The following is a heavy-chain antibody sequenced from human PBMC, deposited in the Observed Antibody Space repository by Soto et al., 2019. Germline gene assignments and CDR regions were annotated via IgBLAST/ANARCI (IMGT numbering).Heavy chain of an antibody. CDR2: IKSKTDGGTT. Sequence: EVQLVESGGGLVKPGGSLRLSCAASGFTFSNAWMSWVRQAPGKGLEWVGRIKSKTDGGTTDYAAPVKGRFTISRDDSKNTLYLQMNSLKTEDTAVYYCTTNGVLEWLPADYYYMDVWGKGTTVTVSS. J-gene: IGHJ6*03. D-gene: IGHD3-3*01. CDR1: GFTFSNAW. CDR3: TTNGVLEWLPADYYYMDV. V-gene: IGHV3-15*01.